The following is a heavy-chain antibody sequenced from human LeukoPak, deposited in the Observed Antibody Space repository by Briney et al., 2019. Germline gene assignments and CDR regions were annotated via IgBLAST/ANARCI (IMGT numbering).Heavy chain of an antibody. CDR3: ARDQRASPAPADY. CDR1: GFTFSGSW. V-gene: IGHV3-7*01. Sequence: GGSLRPSCAASGFTFSGSWMTWVRQAPGKGLEWVANIKEDGSEKFYVDSVKGRFTISRDNAKNSLYLQMNSLRAEDTAVYYCARDQRASPAPADYWGQGTLVTVSP. CDR2: IKEDGSEK. J-gene: IGHJ4*02.